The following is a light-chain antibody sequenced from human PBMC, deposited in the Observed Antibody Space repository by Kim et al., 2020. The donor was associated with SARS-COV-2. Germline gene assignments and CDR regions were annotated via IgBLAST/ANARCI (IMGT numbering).Light chain of an antibody. CDR3: QQYNKLPIT. CDR2: VAS. J-gene: IGKJ4*01. V-gene: IGKV1-33*01. Sequence: DIQMTQSPSSLSASLGDRVTITCQASQDISNYLNWFQQKPGKAPKYLIYVASNLETGVPPRFSGNGSGTDFTLTISSLQPEDVATNYGQQYNKLPITFGGGTNVGI. CDR1: QDISNY.